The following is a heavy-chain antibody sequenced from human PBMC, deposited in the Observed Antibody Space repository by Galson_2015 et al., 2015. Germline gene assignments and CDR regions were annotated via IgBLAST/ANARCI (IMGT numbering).Heavy chain of an antibody. V-gene: IGHV1-8*01. CDR3: ARDSSSYYYYGMDV. CDR2: MNPNSGNT. CDR1: GYTFTSYD. J-gene: IGHJ6*02. D-gene: IGHD6-6*01. Sequence: SVKVSCKASGYTFTSYDINWVRQAPGQGLEWMGWMNPNSGNTGYAQKFQGGVTMTRNTSISTAYMELSSLRSEDTAVYYCARDSSSYYYYGMDVWGQGTTVTVSS.